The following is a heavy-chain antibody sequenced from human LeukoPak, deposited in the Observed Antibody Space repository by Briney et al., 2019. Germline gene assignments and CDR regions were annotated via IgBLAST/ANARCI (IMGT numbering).Heavy chain of an antibody. CDR3: AKDPSDLGGSGSNNYFDC. V-gene: IGHV3-23*01. CDR2: ITYSSSYT. D-gene: IGHD3-10*01. Sequence: GGSLRLSCAASGFTFSSYDMSWVRQAPGKGLEWVSGITYSSSYTYYADSVKGRFTISRDNSRDTLYLQMNSLRAEDTAVYYCAKDPSDLGGSGSNNYFDCWGQGTLVTVSS. CDR1: GFTFSSYD. J-gene: IGHJ4*02.